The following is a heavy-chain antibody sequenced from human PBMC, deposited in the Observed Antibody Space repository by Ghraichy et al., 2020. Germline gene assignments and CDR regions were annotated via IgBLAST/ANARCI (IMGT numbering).Heavy chain of an antibody. CDR2: IYYSGST. V-gene: IGHV4-31*03. CDR3: ARDIYGSGSPKSPYYYYYMDV. D-gene: IGHD3-10*01. J-gene: IGHJ6*03. Sequence: SETLSLTCTVSGGSISSGGYYWSWIRQHPGKGLEWIGYIYYSGSTYYNPSLKSRVTISVDTSKNQFSLKLSSVTAADTAVYYCARDIYGSGSPKSPYYYYYMDVWGKGTTVTVSS. CDR1: GGSISSGGYY.